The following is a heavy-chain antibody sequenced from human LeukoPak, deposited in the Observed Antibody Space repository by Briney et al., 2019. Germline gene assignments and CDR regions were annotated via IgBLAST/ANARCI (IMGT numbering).Heavy chain of an antibody. CDR3: ARVRITMVRGVLYYYYGMDV. J-gene: IGHJ6*02. Sequence: SVKVSCKASGGTFSSYAISWVRQAPGQGLEWMGGIIPIFGTANYAQKFQGRVTITADKSTSTAYMELSSLRSEDTAVYYCARVRITMVRGVLYYYYGMDVWGQGTTVTVSS. CDR2: IIPIFGTA. D-gene: IGHD3-10*01. V-gene: IGHV1-69*06. CDR1: GGTFSSYA.